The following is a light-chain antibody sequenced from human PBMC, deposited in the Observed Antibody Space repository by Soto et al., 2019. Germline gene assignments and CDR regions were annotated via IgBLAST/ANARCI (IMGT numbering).Light chain of an antibody. CDR3: QQFGTSPPST. J-gene: IGKJ5*01. Sequence: EIVLTQSPGTVSLSPGERATLSCRASQSVSSIYFAWYQQKPGQAPRLLIYGASSRATGIPDRFSGSGSGTDFTLTISRLEPEDFAVYYCQQFGTSPPSTFGQGTRLEIK. CDR2: GAS. CDR1: QSVSSIY. V-gene: IGKV3-20*01.